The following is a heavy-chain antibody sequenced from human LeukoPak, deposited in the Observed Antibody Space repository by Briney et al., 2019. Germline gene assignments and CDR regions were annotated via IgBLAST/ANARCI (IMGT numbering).Heavy chain of an antibody. CDR3: ARLVPPGGGDCTGSNCHTVYYFDY. J-gene: IGHJ4*02. V-gene: IGHV4-39*01. CDR2: IYYSGTT. Sequence: SETLSLTCTVSGGSISSYYWGWIRQPPGKGLEWIGTIYYSGTTYYNPSLKSRVTISIDAAKSQFSLMLTSVTAADTAVYYCARLVPPGGGDCTGSNCHTVYYFDYWGQGTLVTVSS. D-gene: IGHD2-15*01. CDR1: GGSISSYY.